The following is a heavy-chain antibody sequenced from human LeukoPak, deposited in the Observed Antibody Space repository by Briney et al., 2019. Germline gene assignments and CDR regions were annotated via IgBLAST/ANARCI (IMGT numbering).Heavy chain of an antibody. CDR1: GGSISSGGYS. Sequence: PSETLSLTCAISGGSISSGGYSWSWIRQPPGKGLEWIGYIYHSGSTYYNPSAKSRVTISVDRSKNQFSLKLSSVPAADTAVYYCARVGDSSGYYYFDYWGQGTLVTVSS. CDR3: ARVGDSSGYYYFDY. D-gene: IGHD3-22*01. J-gene: IGHJ4*02. CDR2: IYHSGST. V-gene: IGHV4-30-2*01.